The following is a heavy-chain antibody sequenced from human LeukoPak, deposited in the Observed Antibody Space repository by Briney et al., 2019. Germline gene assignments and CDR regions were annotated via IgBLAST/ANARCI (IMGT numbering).Heavy chain of an antibody. CDR1: GYTFTSYA. CDR3: ARRAETYYYDSSGYQLAFDI. V-gene: IGHV7-4-1*02. CDR2: INTNTGNP. Sequence: ASVKVSCKASGYTFTSYAMNWVRQAPGQGLEWMGWINTNTGNPTYAQGFTGRFVLSLDTSVSTAYLQISSLKAEDTAVYYCARRAETYYYDSSGYQLAFDIWGQGTMVTVSS. D-gene: IGHD3-22*01. J-gene: IGHJ3*02.